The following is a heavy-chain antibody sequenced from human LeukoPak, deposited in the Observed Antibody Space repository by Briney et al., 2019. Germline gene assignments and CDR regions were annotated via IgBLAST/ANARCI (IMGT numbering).Heavy chain of an antibody. D-gene: IGHD3-22*01. CDR2: FYYTGST. CDR3: ARANYYDSSGYYYNAFGI. J-gene: IGHJ3*02. CDR1: GGSFSGYY. Sequence: PSETLSLTCAVYGGSFSGYYWSWIRQSPGKGLEWIGTFYYTGSTYYNPSLKSRITISVDTSKNHFSLKLSSATAADTAVYYCARANYYDSSGYYYNAFGIWGQGTMVTVSS. V-gene: IGHV4-34*01.